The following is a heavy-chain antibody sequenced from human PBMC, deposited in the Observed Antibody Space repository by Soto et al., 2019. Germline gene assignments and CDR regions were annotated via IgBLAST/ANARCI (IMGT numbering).Heavy chain of an antibody. V-gene: IGHV4-4*02. CDR3: ARHCPAYCLSS. Sequence: QVQLQESGPGLVKPSGTLSLTCTISGGSISTDYWWSWVRQPPGKGLEWIGETHHSRGTNYSPSLQGRVTISVDESTNRFSLRLSSVTAADTAIYHCARHCPAYCLSSWGQGTLVTVSS. J-gene: IGHJ5*02. CDR2: THHSRGT. CDR1: GGSISTDYW. D-gene: IGHD2-21*01.